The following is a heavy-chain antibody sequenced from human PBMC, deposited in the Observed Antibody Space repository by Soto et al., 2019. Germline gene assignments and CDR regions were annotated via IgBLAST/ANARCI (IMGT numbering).Heavy chain of an antibody. J-gene: IGHJ3*02. V-gene: IGHV3-23*01. D-gene: IGHD6-13*01. CDR3: AKLLLYSNAAFDI. Sequence: PGGSLRRSCAASGFSLSSYAMSWVRQAPGKGLEWVSAISGSGGSTYYADSVKGRFTISRDNSKNTLYQQMNSLRAEDTAVYYCAKLLLYSNAAFDIWGQGTMVTVS. CDR2: ISGSGGST. CDR1: GFSLSSYA.